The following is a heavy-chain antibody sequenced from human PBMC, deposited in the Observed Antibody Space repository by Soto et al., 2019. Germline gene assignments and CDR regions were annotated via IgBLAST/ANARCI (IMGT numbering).Heavy chain of an antibody. Sequence: SETLSLTWAVEDGSCSGYGWSWIRQPPGKGLEWIGEINHSGSTNYNPSLKSRVTISVDKSISTAYLQWISLKASDTAIYYCANSYPIIPCFEPWGHGTLVTVSP. J-gene: IGHJ5*02. CDR2: INHSGST. CDR3: ANSYPIIPCFEP. V-gene: IGHV4-34*01. CDR1: DGSCSGYG. D-gene: IGHD3-16*02.